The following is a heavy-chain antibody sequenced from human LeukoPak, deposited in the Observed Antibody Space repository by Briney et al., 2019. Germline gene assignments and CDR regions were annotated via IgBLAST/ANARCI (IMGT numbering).Heavy chain of an antibody. D-gene: IGHD3-3*01. J-gene: IGHJ4*02. CDR2: INPSGSST. CDR1: GFRFTSYY. V-gene: IGHV1-46*01. Sequence: ASAKVSCKASGFRFTSYYMHWVRQAPGQGLEWMGLINPSGSSTSYTQKFQGRVTMTRDMSTSTVNLELNSLRSEDTAVYYCASAITIYGVVDYWGQGTLVTVSS. CDR3: ASAITIYGVVDY.